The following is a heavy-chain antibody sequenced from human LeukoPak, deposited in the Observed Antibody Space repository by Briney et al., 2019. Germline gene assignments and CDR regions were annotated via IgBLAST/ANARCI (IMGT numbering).Heavy chain of an antibody. CDR3: ARSITGTIPYYYYYMDV. Sequence: ASVKVSCKASGYTYTGYYMHWVRQAPGQGLEWMGWINPNSGGTNYAQKFQGRVTMTRDTSISTAYMELSRLRSDDTAVYYCARSITGTIPYYYYYMDVWGKGTTVTVS. D-gene: IGHD1-7*01. V-gene: IGHV1-2*02. J-gene: IGHJ6*03. CDR1: GYTYTGYY. CDR2: INPNSGGT.